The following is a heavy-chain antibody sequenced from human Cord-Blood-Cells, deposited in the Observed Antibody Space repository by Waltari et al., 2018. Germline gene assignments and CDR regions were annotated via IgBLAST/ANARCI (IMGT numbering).Heavy chain of an antibody. V-gene: IGHV1-24*01. Sequence: QVQLVQCGAEVKKPGASVKVSCNGSGYTLTELSMHWVQQAPAKGLERMGGFDPEDGKTIYAQKFQGRVTMTEDTSTDTAYMELSSLRSEDTAVYYCATVVYCTNGVCSYFDYWGQGTLVTVSS. CDR3: ATVVYCTNGVCSYFDY. J-gene: IGHJ4*02. CDR1: GYTLTELS. D-gene: IGHD2-8*01. CDR2: FDPEDGKT.